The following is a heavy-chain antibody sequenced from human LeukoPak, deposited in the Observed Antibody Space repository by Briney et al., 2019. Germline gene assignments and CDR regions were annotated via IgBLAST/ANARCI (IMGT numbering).Heavy chain of an antibody. CDR1: GFTVSSNY. D-gene: IGHD3-3*01. Sequence: PGGSLRLSCAASGFTVSSNYMSWVRQAPGKGLEWVSVIYSSGSTYYADSVKGRFTISRDNSKNTLYLQMNSLRAEDTAVYYCARRGGRDYDFWSGYYVSPLDVWGKGTTVTVSS. J-gene: IGHJ6*04. V-gene: IGHV3-53*01. CDR3: ARRGGRDYDFWSGYYVSPLDV. CDR2: IYSSGST.